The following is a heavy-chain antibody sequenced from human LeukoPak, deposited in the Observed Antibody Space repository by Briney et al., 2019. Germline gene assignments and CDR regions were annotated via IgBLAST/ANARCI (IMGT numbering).Heavy chain of an antibody. D-gene: IGHD3-22*01. CDR2: INTNTGNP. CDR1: GYTFTSYG. J-gene: IGHJ3*02. V-gene: IGHV7-4-1*02. Sequence: ASVKVSCKASGYTFTSYGISWVRQAPGQGLEWMGWINTNTGNPTYAQGFTGRFVFSLDTSVSTAYLQISSLKAEDTAVYYCARVRAEPWFTMIVVATNDAFDIWGQGTMVTVSS. CDR3: ARVRAEPWFTMIVVATNDAFDI.